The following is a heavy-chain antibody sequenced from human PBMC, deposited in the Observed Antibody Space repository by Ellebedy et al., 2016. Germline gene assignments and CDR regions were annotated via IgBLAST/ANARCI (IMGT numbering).Heavy chain of an antibody. V-gene: IGHV3-33*01. Sequence: GGSLRLXCAAPGFTFRTYVMHWVRQSPGKGLERVSSIRSDGTVLKYTDSVKGRFTISRDSSRVTLYLHMSDLRPEDTAVYYCARATLISVPYFDTWGRGTVVTVSS. CDR1: GFTFRTYV. CDR3: ARATLISVPYFDT. CDR2: IRSDGTVL. J-gene: IGHJ4*02.